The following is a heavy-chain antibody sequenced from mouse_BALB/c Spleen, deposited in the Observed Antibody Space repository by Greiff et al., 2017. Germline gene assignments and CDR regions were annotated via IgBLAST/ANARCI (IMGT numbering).Heavy chain of an antibody. CDR3: NPLLRGFAY. J-gene: IGHJ3*01. Sequence: EVKLQESGAELVRSGASVKLSCTASGFNIKDYYMHWVKQRPEQGLEWIGWIDPENGDTEYAPKFQGKATMTADTSSNTAYLQLSSLTSEDTAVYYCNPLLRGFAYWGQGTLVTVSA. V-gene: IGHV14-4*02. CDR1: GFNIKDYY. D-gene: IGHD1-1*01. CDR2: IDPENGDT.